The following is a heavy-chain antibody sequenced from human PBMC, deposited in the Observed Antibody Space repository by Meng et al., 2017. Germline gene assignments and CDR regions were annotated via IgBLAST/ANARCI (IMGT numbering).Heavy chain of an antibody. CDR3: ARALIYGDYGSYYYYYYGMDV. CDR2: ISSSGSTI. D-gene: IGHD4-17*01. CDR1: GFTFSSYE. Sequence: GESLKISCAVSGFTFSSYEMNWVRQAPGKGLEWVSYISSSGSTIYYADSVKGRFTISRDNAKNSLYLQMNSLRAEDTAVYYCARALIYGDYGSYYYYYYGMDVWGQGTTVTVSS. J-gene: IGHJ6*02. V-gene: IGHV3-48*03.